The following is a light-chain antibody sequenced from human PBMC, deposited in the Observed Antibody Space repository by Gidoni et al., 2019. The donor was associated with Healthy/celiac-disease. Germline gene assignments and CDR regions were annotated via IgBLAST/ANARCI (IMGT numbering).Light chain of an antibody. J-gene: IGKJ3*01. Sequence: DIQMTQSPSSLSASVGDRVTITCRASQSISSYLNWYQQKLGKAPKLLIYAASSLQSGVPSRFSGSGSGTDFTLTISSLQPEDFATYFCQQSYSTPGFTFGPGTKVDIK. V-gene: IGKV1-39*01. CDR3: QQSYSTPGFT. CDR1: QSISSY. CDR2: AAS.